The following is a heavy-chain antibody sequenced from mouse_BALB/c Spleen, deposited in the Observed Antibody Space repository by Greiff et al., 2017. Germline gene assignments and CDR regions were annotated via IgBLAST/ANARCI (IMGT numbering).Heavy chain of an antibody. J-gene: IGHJ4*01. CDR2: IRNKANGYTT. V-gene: IGHV7-3*02. CDR3: ARAYYGNYNAMDY. CDR1: GFTFTDYY. Sequence: EVNLVESGGGLVQPGGSLRLSCATSGFTFTDYYMSWVRQPPGKALEWLGFIRNKANGYTTEYSASVKGRFTISRDNSQSILYLQMNTLRAEDSATYYCARAYYGNYNAMDYWGQGTSVTVSS. D-gene: IGHD2-10*01.